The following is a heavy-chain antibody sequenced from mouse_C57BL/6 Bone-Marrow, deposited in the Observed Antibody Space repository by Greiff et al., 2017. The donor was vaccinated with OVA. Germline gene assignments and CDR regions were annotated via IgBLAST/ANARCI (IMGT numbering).Heavy chain of an antibody. D-gene: IGHD1-1*01. CDR3: TIPYYYGSSYHFDY. V-gene: IGHV1-5*01. J-gene: IGHJ2*01. Sequence: EVQLQQSGTVLARPGASVKMSCKTSGYTFTSYWMHWVKQRPGQGLEWIGAIYPGNSDTSYNQKFKGKAKLTAVTSASTAYMELSSLTNEDSAVYYCTIPYYYGSSYHFDYWGQGTTLTVSS. CDR1: GYTFTSYW. CDR2: IYPGNSDT.